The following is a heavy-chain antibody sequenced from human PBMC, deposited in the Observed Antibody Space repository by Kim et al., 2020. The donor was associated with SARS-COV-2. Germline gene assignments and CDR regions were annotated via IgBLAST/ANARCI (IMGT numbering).Heavy chain of an antibody. J-gene: IGHJ6*02. V-gene: IGHV7-4-1*02. CDR3: AREGPRYYYYGMDV. Sequence: ASVKVSCKASGYTFTSYAMNWVRQAPGQGLEWMGWINTNTGNPTYAQGFTGRFVFSLDTSVSTAYLQISSLKAEDTAVYYCAREGPRYYYYGMDVWGQGTTVTVSS. CDR1: GYTFTSYA. CDR2: INTNTGNP.